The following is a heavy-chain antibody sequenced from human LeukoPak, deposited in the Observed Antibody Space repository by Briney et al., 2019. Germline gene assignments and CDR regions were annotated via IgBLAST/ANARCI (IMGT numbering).Heavy chain of an antibody. CDR1: GYSLTSQW. D-gene: IGHD7-27*01. Sequence: GESLKISCKASGYSLTSQWIGWVRQMPGKGLEWMGIIYPGDSDTRYSPSFQGQVTISADKSISTAYLQWSSLKASDTAMYYCARRDSNWGFDYWGQGTLVTVSS. V-gene: IGHV5-51*01. CDR2: IYPGDSDT. CDR3: ARRDSNWGFDY. J-gene: IGHJ4*02.